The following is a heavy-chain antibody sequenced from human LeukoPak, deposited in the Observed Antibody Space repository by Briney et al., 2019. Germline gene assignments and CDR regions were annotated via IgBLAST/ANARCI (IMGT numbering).Heavy chain of an antibody. D-gene: IGHD4-17*01. CDR1: GGSISSGSYY. Sequence: SQTLSLTCTVSGGSISSGSYYWSWIRQPAGTGLEWIGYIYYSGSTNYNPSLKSRVTISVDTSKNQFSLKLSSVTAADTAVYYCARITVTSQIDHWYFDLWGRGTLVTVSS. V-gene: IGHV4-61*10. J-gene: IGHJ2*01. CDR2: IYYSGST. CDR3: ARITVTSQIDHWYFDL.